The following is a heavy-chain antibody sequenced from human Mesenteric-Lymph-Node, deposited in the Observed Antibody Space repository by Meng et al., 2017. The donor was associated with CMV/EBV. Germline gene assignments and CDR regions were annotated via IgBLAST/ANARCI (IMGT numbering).Heavy chain of an antibody. D-gene: IGHD2-2*02. CDR2: IYYSGST. V-gene: IGHV4-59*12. Sequence: GSLRLSCTVSGGSISNYYWSWIRQPPGKGLEWIGYIYYSGSTSYNPSLKSRVTISVDTSRKQFSLKLSSVTAADTAVYYCARDLWDIVVVPAAIDPSYYGMDVWGQGTTVIVSS. CDR3: ARDLWDIVVVPAAIDPSYYGMDV. J-gene: IGHJ6*02. CDR1: GGSISNYY.